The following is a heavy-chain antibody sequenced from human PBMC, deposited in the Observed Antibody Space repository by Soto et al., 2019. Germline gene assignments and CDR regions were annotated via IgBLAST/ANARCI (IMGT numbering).Heavy chain of an antibody. CDR2: INHSGST. CDR1: GGSFSGYY. Sequence: SETLSLTCAVYGGSFSGYYWSWIRQPPGKGLEWIGEINHSGSTNYNPSLKSRVTISVDTSKNQFSLKLSSVTAADTAVYYCARVGVVPAAIDAFDIWGQGTMVTGSS. D-gene: IGHD2-2*01. V-gene: IGHV4-34*01. CDR3: ARVGVVPAAIDAFDI. J-gene: IGHJ3*02.